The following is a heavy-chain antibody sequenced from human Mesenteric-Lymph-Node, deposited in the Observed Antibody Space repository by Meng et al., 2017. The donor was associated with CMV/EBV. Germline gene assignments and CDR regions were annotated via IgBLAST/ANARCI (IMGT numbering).Heavy chain of an antibody. J-gene: IGHJ2*01. D-gene: IGHD2-21*01. CDR2: ISPDGSRT. CDR3: TNSGDWYFDL. Sequence: GESLKISCAGSGFTFSSYWMHWFRQAPGKGLMWVSLISPDGSRTTYADSVKGRFSISRDNAKYTLYLQMNSLRAEDTAVYYCTNSGDWYFDLWGRGTLVTVSS. CDR1: GFTFSSYW. V-gene: IGHV3-74*03.